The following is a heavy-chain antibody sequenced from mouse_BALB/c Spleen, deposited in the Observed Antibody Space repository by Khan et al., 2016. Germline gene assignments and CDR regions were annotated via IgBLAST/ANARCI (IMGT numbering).Heavy chain of an antibody. V-gene: IGHV4-1*02. CDR3: ASTFWYFDV. CDR2: INPDSSTI. CDR1: GFDFSRYW. Sequence: EVKLLESGGGLVQPGGSLKLSCTASGFDFSRYWMSWVRQAPGKGLEWIGEINPDSSTINYTPSLKDKFIMSRDNATNTPYLQMSKVRSEDTALYDCASTFWYFDVWGAGTTVTVSS. J-gene: IGHJ1*01.